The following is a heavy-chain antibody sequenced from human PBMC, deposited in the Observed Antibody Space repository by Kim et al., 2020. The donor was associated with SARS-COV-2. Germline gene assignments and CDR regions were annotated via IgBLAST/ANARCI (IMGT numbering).Heavy chain of an antibody. V-gene: IGHV4-30-4*01. CDR1: GGSISSGDYY. CDR2: IYYSGST. CDR3: ARDRGVRGVINLADWYFDL. D-gene: IGHD3-10*01. Sequence: SETLSLTCTVSGGSISSGDYYWSWIRQPPGKGLEWIGYIYYSGSTYYNPSLKSRVTISVDTSKNQFSLKLSSVTAADTAVYYCARDRGVRGVINLADWYFDLWGRGTLVTVSS. J-gene: IGHJ2*01.